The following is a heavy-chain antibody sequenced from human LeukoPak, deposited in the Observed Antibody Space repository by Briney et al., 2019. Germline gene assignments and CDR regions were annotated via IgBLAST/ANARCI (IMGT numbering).Heavy chain of an antibody. Sequence: ASVKVSCKASGYTFTGYYMHWVRQAPGQGLEWMGWINPNSGGTNYAQKFQGRVTMTRDTSISTAYMELSRLRAEDTAVYYCARDRDDSSGVCFDYWGQGTLVTVSS. CDR1: GYTFTGYY. V-gene: IGHV1-2*02. J-gene: IGHJ4*02. CDR2: INPNSGGT. CDR3: ARDRDDSSGVCFDY. D-gene: IGHD3-22*01.